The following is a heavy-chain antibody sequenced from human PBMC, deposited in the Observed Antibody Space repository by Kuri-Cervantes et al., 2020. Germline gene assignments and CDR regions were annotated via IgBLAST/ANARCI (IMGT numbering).Heavy chain of an antibody. V-gene: IGHV1-2*02. J-gene: IGHJ6*02. CDR1: GYTFTGYY. CDR2: INPNSGGT. CDR3: ARDLSGVETYYDFLGYYYGMDV. D-gene: IGHD3-3*01. Sequence: ASVKVSCKASGYTFTGYYMHWVRQAPGQGLEWMGWINPNSGGTNYAQKFQGRVTMTRDTSISTAYMELSRLRSDDTAVYYCARDLSGVETYYDFLGYYYGMDVWGQGTTVTVSS.